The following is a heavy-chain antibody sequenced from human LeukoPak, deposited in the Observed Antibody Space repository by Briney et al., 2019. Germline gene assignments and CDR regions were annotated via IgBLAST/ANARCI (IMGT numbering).Heavy chain of an antibody. V-gene: IGHV1-46*01. CDR1: GYTFTSYY. CDR2: INPSGGST. D-gene: IGHD2-2*01. Sequence: GASVKVSCKASGYTFTSYYMHWVRQAPGQGLEWMGIINPSGGSTSYAQKFQGRVTMTRDTSTSTVYMELSSLGSEDTAVYYCARTPNSGVVPAAHFDYWGQGTLVTVSS. CDR3: ARTPNSGVVPAAHFDY. J-gene: IGHJ4*02.